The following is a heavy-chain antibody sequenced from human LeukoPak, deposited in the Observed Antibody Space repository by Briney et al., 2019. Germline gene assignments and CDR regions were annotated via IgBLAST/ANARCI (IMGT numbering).Heavy chain of an antibody. Sequence: ASVKVSCKTSGYTFTTYSIHWVRQVPGQGLEWMAWINVGNGNTKYSQNFQGRLTITTDTSASTAYMELSSLRSEDTALYFCARDLIVYGSGSYFDYWGQGTLVTVSS. CDR3: ARDLIVYGSGSYFDY. CDR1: GYTFTTYS. J-gene: IGHJ4*02. D-gene: IGHD3-10*01. V-gene: IGHV1-3*01. CDR2: INVGNGNT.